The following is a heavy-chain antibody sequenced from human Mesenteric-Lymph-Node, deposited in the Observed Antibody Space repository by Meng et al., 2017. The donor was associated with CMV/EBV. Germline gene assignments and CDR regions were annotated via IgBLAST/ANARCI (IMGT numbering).Heavy chain of an antibody. J-gene: IGHJ4*02. CDR3: AKFQPYSSSYYFDY. Sequence: YGYSFTSDWSGGVRQMAGKGLRWMGIIYPADSNTTCTPSFPGQVPISADKSISTAYLQWSSLKASDTAMYYCAKFQPYSSSYYFDYWGQGTLVTVSS. V-gene: IGHV5-51*01. CDR2: IYPADSNT. CDR1: GYSFTSDW. D-gene: IGHD6-6*01.